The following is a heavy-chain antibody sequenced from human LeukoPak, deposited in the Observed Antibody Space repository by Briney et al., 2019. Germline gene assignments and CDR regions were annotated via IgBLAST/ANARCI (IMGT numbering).Heavy chain of an antibody. CDR2: ISYDGSNK. Sequence: PAGGSLRLSCAASGFTFSSYGMHWVRQAPGKGLEWVAVISYDGSNKYYADSVKGRFTISRDNAKNSLYLQMNSLRAEDTAVYYCAREVVLMVYAIQAYNWFDPWGQGTLVTVSS. J-gene: IGHJ5*02. D-gene: IGHD2-8*01. CDR1: GFTFSSYG. V-gene: IGHV3-30*03. CDR3: AREVVLMVYAIQAYNWFDP.